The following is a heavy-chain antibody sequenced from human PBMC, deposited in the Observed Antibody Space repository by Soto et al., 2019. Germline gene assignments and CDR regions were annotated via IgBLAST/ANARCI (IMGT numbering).Heavy chain of an antibody. D-gene: IGHD2-2*02. V-gene: IGHV1-3*01. CDR3: ARDAFGYCSSTSCYMVSWFDP. J-gene: IGHJ5*02. CDR2: INAGNGNT. CDR1: GYTFTSYA. Sequence: ASVKVSCKASGYTFTSYATHWVRQAPGQRLEWMGWINAGNGNTKYSQKFQGRVTITRDTSASTAYMELSSLRSEDTAVYYCARDAFGYCSSTSCYMVSWFDPWGQGTLVTVSS.